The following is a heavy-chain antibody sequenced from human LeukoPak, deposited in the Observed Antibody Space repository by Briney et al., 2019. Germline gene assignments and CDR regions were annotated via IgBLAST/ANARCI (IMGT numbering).Heavy chain of an antibody. D-gene: IGHD3-9*01. Sequence: SETLSLTCTVFGDSINSYYWSWIRQSPGKGLEWVGYVSYSGSTNYNPSLNSRVTISVDRSKNQFSLKLTSVTAADSAMYYCARDYDTTRANWFGPWGQGALVTVSS. CDR1: GDSINSYY. J-gene: IGHJ5*02. V-gene: IGHV4-59*01. CDR2: VSYSGST. CDR3: ARDYDTTRANWFGP.